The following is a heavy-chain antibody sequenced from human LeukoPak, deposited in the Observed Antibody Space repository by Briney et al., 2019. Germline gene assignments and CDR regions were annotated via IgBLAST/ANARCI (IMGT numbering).Heavy chain of an antibody. CDR2: IYPGDSDT. J-gene: IGHJ6*03. CDR3: ARHVLEVAGDYYYYYRDV. Sequence: GGALKISCKGSGDSITSYWTGRVRQLPAEGVEWMGIIYPGDSDTRYSPSFEGQVTITAGKSFSTAYLLWSSLKAAETAMYYCARHVLEVAGDYYYYYRDVWGKGTTVTVSS. CDR1: GDSITSYW. V-gene: IGHV5-51*02. D-gene: IGHD6-19*01.